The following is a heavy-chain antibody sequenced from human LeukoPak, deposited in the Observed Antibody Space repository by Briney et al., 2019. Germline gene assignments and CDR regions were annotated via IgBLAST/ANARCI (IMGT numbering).Heavy chain of an antibody. CDR1: GGTFSSYA. Sequence: SVKVSCKASGGTFSSYAISWVRQAPGQGLEWMGRIIPILGIANYAQKFQGRVTITADKSTSTAYMELSSLRSEDTAVYYCARDPGSSWHYYFDYWGQGTLVTVSS. J-gene: IGHJ4*02. CDR3: ARDPGSSWHYYFDY. D-gene: IGHD6-13*01. V-gene: IGHV1-69*04. CDR2: IIPILGIA.